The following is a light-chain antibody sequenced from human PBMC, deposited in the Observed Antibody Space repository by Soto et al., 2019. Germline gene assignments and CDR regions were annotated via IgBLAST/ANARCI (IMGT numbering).Light chain of an antibody. V-gene: IGLV2-14*01. Sequence: QSVLTQPASVSGSPGQSITISCTGTSSDVGGYNYVSWYQQHPGKAPKLMIYDVSSRPSEVSNRFSGSKSGNTASLTISGLQTEDEADYYCSAYTISSTYVFGAGTQLTVL. J-gene: IGLJ1*01. CDR3: SAYTISSTYV. CDR2: DVS. CDR1: SSDVGGYNY.